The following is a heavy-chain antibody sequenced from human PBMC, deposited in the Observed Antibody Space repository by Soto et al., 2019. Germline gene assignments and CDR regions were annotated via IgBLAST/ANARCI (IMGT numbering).Heavy chain of an antibody. CDR2: ISSYNGYT. V-gene: IGHV1-18*01. D-gene: IGHD6-19*01. J-gene: IGHJ4*02. CDR1: GYTFNGYA. Sequence: QVQLVQSGDEVKKPGASVNISCKASGYTFNGYAISWVHQAPGQGLEWMGWISSYNGYTSYAQNFQGRVTMTTDTSTNTAYMEMRSLRSDDTAVYYCARVLQWSPPDYWGQGSLVTVSS. CDR3: ARVLQWSPPDY.